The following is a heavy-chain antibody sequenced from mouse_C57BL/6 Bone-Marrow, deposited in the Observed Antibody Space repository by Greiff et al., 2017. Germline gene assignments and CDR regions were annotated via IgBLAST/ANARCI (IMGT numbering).Heavy chain of an antibody. CDR1: GYTFTDYN. D-gene: IGHD2-2*01. V-gene: IGHV1-18*01. CDR2: INPNNGGT. J-gene: IGHJ2*01. CDR3: ASGYGYFYCDY. Sequence: VQLQQSGPELVKPGASVKIPCKASGYTFTDYNMDWVKQSHGKSLEWIGDINPNNGGTIYNQKFKGKATLTVAKSYSTAYMELRSLTSADTAVYYCASGYGYFYCDYWGQGTTLTVAS.